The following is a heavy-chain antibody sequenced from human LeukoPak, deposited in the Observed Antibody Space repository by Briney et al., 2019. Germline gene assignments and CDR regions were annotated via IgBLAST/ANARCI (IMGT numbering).Heavy chain of an antibody. J-gene: IGHJ4*02. CDR2: IKQDGSEK. Sequence: GRSLRLSCAASGFTFSSYWMSWFRQAPGKGLEWVANIKQDGSEKYYLDSVKGRLTISRDNAKNSLYLQMNSLRAEDTAVYYCARDGYSGYDLDYWGQGTLVTVSS. CDR3: ARDGYSGYDLDY. V-gene: IGHV3-7*01. D-gene: IGHD5-12*01. CDR1: GFTFSSYW.